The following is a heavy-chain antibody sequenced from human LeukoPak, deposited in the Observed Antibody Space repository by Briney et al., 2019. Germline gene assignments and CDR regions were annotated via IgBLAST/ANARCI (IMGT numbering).Heavy chain of an antibody. CDR1: GFTFSSYD. J-gene: IGHJ6*02. D-gene: IGHD6-13*01. CDR2: ISYDGSNK. CDR3: AKDEYSSSWGLYYYYGMDV. V-gene: IGHV3-30*18. Sequence: PGRSLRLSCAASGFTFSSYDMHWVRQTPGKGLEWVAVISYDGSNKYYADSVKGRFTISRDNSKNTLYLQMNSLRAEDTAVYCCAKDEYSSSWGLYYYYGMDVWGQGTTATVSS.